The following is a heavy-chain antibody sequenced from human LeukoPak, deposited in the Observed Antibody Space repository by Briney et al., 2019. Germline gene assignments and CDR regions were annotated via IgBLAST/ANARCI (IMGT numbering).Heavy chain of an antibody. CDR3: ATSQEMATIQFDY. J-gene: IGHJ4*02. CDR2: INPSGGST. CDR1: GYTFTSYY. V-gene: IGHV1-46*01. Sequence: GASVEVSCKASGYTFTSYYMHWVRQAPGQGLEWMGIINPSGGSTSYAQKFQGRVTMTRDMSTSTVYMELSSLRSEDTAVYYCATSQEMATIQFDYWGQGTLVTVSS. D-gene: IGHD5-24*01.